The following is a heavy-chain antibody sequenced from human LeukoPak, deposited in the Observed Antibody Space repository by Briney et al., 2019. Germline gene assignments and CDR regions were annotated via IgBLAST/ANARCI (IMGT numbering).Heavy chain of an antibody. CDR1: GFTFSSYG. CDR2: ISGSGGST. CDR3: AKDPGYSYGVNFDY. Sequence: PGGSLRLSCAASGFTFSSYGMHWVRQAPGKGLEWVSAISGSGGSTYYADSVKGRFTISRDNSKNTLYLQMNSLRAEDTAVYYCAKDPGYSYGVNFDYWGQGTLVTVSS. D-gene: IGHD5-18*01. J-gene: IGHJ4*02. V-gene: IGHV3-23*01.